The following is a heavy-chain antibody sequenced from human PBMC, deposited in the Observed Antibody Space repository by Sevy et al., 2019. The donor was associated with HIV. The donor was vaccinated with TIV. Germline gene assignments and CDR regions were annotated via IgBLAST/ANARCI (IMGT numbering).Heavy chain of an antibody. Sequence: GGSLRLSCVASGFDFTEHQLHWVRQPVGKGLEWIAAIGIYGDTYYMGSAKGRFTISREDANNSLFLQLASLTVGDTATYYCGRGTVVSLGGAWFDPWGQGTLVTVSS. CDR1: GFDFTEHQ. D-gene: IGHD3-16*01. CDR2: IGIYGDT. CDR3: GRGTVVSLGGAWFDP. V-gene: IGHV3-13*04. J-gene: IGHJ5*02.